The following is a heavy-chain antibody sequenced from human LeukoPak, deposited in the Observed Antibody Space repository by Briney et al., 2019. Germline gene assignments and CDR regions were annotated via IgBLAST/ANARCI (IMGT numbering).Heavy chain of an antibody. J-gene: IGHJ4*02. V-gene: IGHV4-39*07. Sequence: SETLSLTCTVSGGSISSSSYYWGWIRQPPGKGLEWIGSIYYSGSTYYNPSLKSRVTISVDTSKNQFSLKLSSVTAADTAVYYCARSRYNWNEKYYFDYWGQGTLVTVSS. CDR3: ARSRYNWNEKYYFDY. CDR1: GGSISSSSYY. CDR2: IYYSGST. D-gene: IGHD1-20*01.